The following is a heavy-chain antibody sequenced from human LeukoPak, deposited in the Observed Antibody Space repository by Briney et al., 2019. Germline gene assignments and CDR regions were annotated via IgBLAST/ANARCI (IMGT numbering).Heavy chain of an antibody. Sequence: SETLSLTCTVSGGSITGYYWSWIRQPPGKGLEWNGYTYSTGGTNYNPSFRGRVTISVDTYKNRFSLTLRSVTAADTAVYYCTRRTTVTTLDYWGQGTLVTVSS. J-gene: IGHJ4*02. CDR1: GGSITGYY. CDR2: TYSTGGT. D-gene: IGHD4-17*01. CDR3: TRRTTVTTLDY. V-gene: IGHV4-59*01.